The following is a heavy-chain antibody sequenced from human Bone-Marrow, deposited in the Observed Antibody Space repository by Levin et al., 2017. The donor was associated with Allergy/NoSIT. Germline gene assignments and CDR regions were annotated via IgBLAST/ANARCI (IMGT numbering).Heavy chain of an antibody. CDR3: ARTVWNYDYYYGMDV. V-gene: IGHV1-69*13. J-gene: IGHJ6*02. Sequence: ASVKVSCKASGGTFSSYAISWVRQAPGQGLEWMGGIIPIFGTANYAQKFQGRVTITADESTSTAYMELSSLRSEDTAVYYCARTVWNYDYYYGMDVWGQGTTVTVSS. CDR2: IIPIFGTA. CDR1: GGTFSSYA. D-gene: IGHD1-7*01.